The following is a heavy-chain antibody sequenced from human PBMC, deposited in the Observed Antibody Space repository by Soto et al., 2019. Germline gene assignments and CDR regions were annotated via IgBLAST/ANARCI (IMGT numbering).Heavy chain of an antibody. D-gene: IGHD2-15*01. V-gene: IGHV1-3*01. CDR3: ARVPVVAATYYFDY. Sequence: QKFQDRVTITRDTSASTAYKELSSLTSEDTAVYYCARVPVVAATYYFDYWGQGTLVTVSS. J-gene: IGHJ4*02.